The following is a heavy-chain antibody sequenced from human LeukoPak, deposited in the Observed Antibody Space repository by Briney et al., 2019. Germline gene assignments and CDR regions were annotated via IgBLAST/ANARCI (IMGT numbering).Heavy chain of an antibody. J-gene: IGHJ3*02. Sequence: SETLSLTCAVSGYSISSNNWWGWLRQPPGKGLEWIGHIYYSGSTYYNPSLKSRVTMSVDTSKNQFSLKLSSVTAVDTAVYYCARRNGYAFDIWGQGTMVTVSS. CDR3: ARRNGYAFDI. D-gene: IGHD2-8*01. CDR1: GYSISSNNW. V-gene: IGHV4-28*01. CDR2: IYYSGST.